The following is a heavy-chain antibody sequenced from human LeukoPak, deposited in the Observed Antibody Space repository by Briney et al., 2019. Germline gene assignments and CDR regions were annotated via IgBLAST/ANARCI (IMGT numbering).Heavy chain of an antibody. CDR1: GYTFTSYD. CDR3: ARVPSGGDRFDP. J-gene: IGHJ5*02. V-gene: IGHV1-8*03. D-gene: IGHD3-16*01. Sequence: ASVKVSCKASGYTFTSYDINWVRQATGQRLEWMGWMNPNSGNTGYAQKFQGRVTITRNTSINTAYMELSSLRSEDTAVYYCARVPSGGDRFDPWGQGTLVTVSS. CDR2: MNPNSGNT.